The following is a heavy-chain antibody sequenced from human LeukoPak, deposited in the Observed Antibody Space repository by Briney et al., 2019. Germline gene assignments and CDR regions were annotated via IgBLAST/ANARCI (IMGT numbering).Heavy chain of an antibody. Sequence: PSQSLSLTCAISGDSVSSNSAAWNWIRQSPSRGLEWLGRSYYRSKWYNDYAVSVKSRITNNPDTAKNQFSLQLNSVTPEDTAVYNCVRSVRRTQKKYYDFWSGYDDAFDIWGQGTMVTVSS. CDR3: VRSVRRTQKKYYDFWSGYDDAFDI. CDR2: SYYRSKWYN. J-gene: IGHJ3*02. CDR1: GDSVSSNSAA. D-gene: IGHD3-3*01. V-gene: IGHV6-1*01.